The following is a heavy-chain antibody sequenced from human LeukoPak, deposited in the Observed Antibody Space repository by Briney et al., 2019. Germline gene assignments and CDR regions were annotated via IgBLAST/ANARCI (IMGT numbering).Heavy chain of an antibody. V-gene: IGHV4-34*01. CDR2: INHSGST. CDR3: ARGNGGVVPAAPSYYYYYMDV. D-gene: IGHD2-2*01. CDR1: GGSFSGYY. J-gene: IGHJ6*03. Sequence: SETLSLTCAVYGGSFSGYYWSWLRQPPGKELEWIGEINHSGSTNYNPSLKSRVTISVDTSKNQFSQKLSSVTAADTAVYYCARGNGGVVPAAPSYYYYYMDVWGKGTTVTVSS.